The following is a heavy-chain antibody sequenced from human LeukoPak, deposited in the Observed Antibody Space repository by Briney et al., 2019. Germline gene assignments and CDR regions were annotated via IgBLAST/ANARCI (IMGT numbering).Heavy chain of an antibody. CDR1: GFTLSSYW. Sequence: PGGSLRLSCAASGFTLSSYWMSWVRQAPGKGLEWVANIKEDGGEKYYVDSVKGRFTISRDNAKNSLYLQMNSLRAEDTAVYYCARRGYYDSSGYDCWGQGTLVTVSS. CDR3: ARRGYYDSSGYDC. D-gene: IGHD3-22*01. CDR2: IKEDGGEK. J-gene: IGHJ4*02. V-gene: IGHV3-7*01.